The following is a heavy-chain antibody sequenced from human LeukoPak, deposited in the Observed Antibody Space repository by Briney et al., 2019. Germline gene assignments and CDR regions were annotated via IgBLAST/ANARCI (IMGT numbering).Heavy chain of an antibody. J-gene: IGHJ4*02. D-gene: IGHD3-22*01. Sequence: GGSLRLSCAASGFTVSSNYMSWVRQAPGKGLEWVSVIYSGGSTYYADSVKGRFTISRDNSKNTLYLQMNSLRAEDTAVYYCAKGVYYYDSSGYYHFDYWGQGTLVTVSS. CDR2: IYSGGST. CDR3: AKGVYYYDSSGYYHFDY. V-gene: IGHV3-66*01. CDR1: GFTVSSNY.